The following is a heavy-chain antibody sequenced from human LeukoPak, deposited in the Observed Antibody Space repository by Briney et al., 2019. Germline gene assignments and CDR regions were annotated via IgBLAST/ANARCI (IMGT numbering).Heavy chain of an antibody. V-gene: IGHV4-4*02. D-gene: IGHD6-13*01. CDR1: GGSISSGNW. J-gene: IGHJ4*02. CDR3: ARSWQLGYFDY. CDR2: IYHSGST. Sequence: SETLSLTCAVSGGSISSGNWWSWVRQPPGKGLEWIGEIYHSGSTNYNPSLKSRVTISVDTSKNQFSLKLSSVTAADTAVYYCARSWQLGYFDYWGQGTLVTVSS.